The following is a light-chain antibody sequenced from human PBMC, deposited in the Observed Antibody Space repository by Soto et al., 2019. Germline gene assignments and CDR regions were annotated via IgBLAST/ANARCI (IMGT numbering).Light chain of an antibody. CDR3: QERTGWPPWT. V-gene: IGKV3-11*01. Sequence: EIVMTQSPATLSVSPGGRATLSCRASQSISDTLAWYQQKPGQAPTLLIYDASKRAAGFPARFRGSGSGTDFTLTISSLELEDFAVYYCQERTGWPPWTFGQGTKVDI. CDR2: DAS. CDR1: QSISDT. J-gene: IGKJ1*01.